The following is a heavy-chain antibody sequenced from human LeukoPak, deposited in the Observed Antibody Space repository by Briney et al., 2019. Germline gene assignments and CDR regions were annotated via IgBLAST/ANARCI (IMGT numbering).Heavy chain of an antibody. CDR1: GYTFTSYD. Sequence: ASVKVSCKASGYTFTSYDINWVRQATGQGLEWMGWMNPNSGNTGYAQKFQGRVTMTRNTSISTAYMELCSLRSEDTAVYYCARGVMAQITMIVVVIERGIDYWGQGTLVTVSS. D-gene: IGHD3-22*01. CDR2: MNPNSGNT. J-gene: IGHJ4*02. CDR3: ARGVMAQITMIVVVIERGIDY. V-gene: IGHV1-8*01.